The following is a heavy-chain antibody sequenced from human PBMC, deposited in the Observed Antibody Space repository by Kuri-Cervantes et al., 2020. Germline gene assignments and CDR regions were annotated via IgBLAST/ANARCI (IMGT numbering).Heavy chain of an antibody. V-gene: IGHV3-11*01. CDR3: ARNSRYIGASYYYHYMDV. J-gene: IGHJ6*03. CDR1: GFIFSDYY. CDR2: ITSSGNTI. D-gene: IGHD6-13*01. Sequence: GGSLRLSCAASGFIFSDYYMSWIRQAPGKGLEWVSYITSSGNTIYYADSVKGRFTISRDNAKKLLYLQMNSLRAEDTAVYYCARNSRYIGASYYYHYMDVWGKGTTVTVSS.